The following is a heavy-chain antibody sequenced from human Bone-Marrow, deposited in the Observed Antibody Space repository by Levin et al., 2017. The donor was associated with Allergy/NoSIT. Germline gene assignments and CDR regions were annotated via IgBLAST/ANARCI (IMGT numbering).Heavy chain of an antibody. Sequence: ASVKVSCKASGYTFTSYAMNWVRQAPGQGLEWMGWINTNTGNPTYAQGFTGRFVFSLDTSVSTAYLQICSLKAEDTAVYYCARGRGADYYGSGSYPVGAYYFDYWGQGTLVTVSS. CDR3: ARGRGADYYGSGSYPVGAYYFDY. J-gene: IGHJ4*02. CDR1: GYTFTSYA. V-gene: IGHV7-4-1*01. CDR2: INTNTGNP. D-gene: IGHD3-10*01.